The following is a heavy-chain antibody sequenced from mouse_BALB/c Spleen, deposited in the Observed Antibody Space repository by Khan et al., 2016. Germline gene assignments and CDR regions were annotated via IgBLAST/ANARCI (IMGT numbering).Heavy chain of an antibody. Sequence: EVKLLESGGGLVQPGGSLKLSCAASGFDFSRYWMSWVRQAPGKGLEWVGEINPDSSTINYTPSLKDKFIISRDNAKNTLYLQMSKVRSEDTALYYCARGDYGYDYFDYWGQGTTLTVSS. J-gene: IGHJ2*01. CDR3: ARGDYGYDYFDY. V-gene: IGHV4-1*02. CDR2: INPDSSTI. CDR1: GFDFSRYW. D-gene: IGHD2-2*01.